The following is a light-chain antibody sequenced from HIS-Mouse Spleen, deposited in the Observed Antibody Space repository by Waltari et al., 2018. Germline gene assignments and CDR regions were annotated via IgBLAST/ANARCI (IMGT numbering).Light chain of an antibody. CDR3: SSYTSSSTLWV. CDR2: EVS. CDR1: SSDVGCSNY. V-gene: IGLV2-14*01. J-gene: IGLJ3*02. Sequence: QSALTQPASVSGSPGQSITISCTGTSSDVGCSNYVSWYQQHPGKAPKLMIYEVSNRPSGVSNRFSGSKSGNTASLTISGLQAEDEADYYCSSYTSSSTLWVFGGGTKLTVL.